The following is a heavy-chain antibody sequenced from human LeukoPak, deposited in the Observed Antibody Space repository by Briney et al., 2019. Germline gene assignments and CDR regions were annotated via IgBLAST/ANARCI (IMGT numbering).Heavy chain of an antibody. CDR3: ARSPSGSYSDY. CDR2: IYTSGST. D-gene: IGHD1-26*01. J-gene: IGHJ4*02. V-gene: IGHV4-61*02. CDR1: GGSISSGSYY. Sequence: SETLSLTCTVSGGSISSGSYYWSWIRQPAGKGLEWIGRIYTSGSTNYNPSLKSRVTISVDTSKNQFSLKLSSVTAADTAVYYCARSPSGSYSDYWGQGTLVTVSS.